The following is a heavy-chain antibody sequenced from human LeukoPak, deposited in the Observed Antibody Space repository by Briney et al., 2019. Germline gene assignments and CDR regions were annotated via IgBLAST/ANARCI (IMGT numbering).Heavy chain of an antibody. D-gene: IGHD6-6*01. J-gene: IGHJ4*02. Sequence: SETLSLTCTVSGGSISSSSYYWGWIRRPPGKGLEWIGSIYYSGSTYYNPSLKSRVTISVDTSKNQFSLKLSSVTAADTAVYYCARHHVAAPASIDYWGQGTLVTVSS. CDR1: GGSISSSSYY. V-gene: IGHV4-39*01. CDR3: ARHHVAAPASIDY. CDR2: IYYSGST.